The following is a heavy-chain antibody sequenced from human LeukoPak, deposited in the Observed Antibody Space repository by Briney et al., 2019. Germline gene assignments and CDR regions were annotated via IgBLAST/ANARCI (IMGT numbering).Heavy chain of an antibody. D-gene: IGHD2-15*01. V-gene: IGHV3-21*01. CDR3: ARDPTANIVARPTINY. CDR1: GFTFSSYS. Sequence: PGGSLRLPCAASGFTFSSYSMNWVRQAPGKGLECVSSISSSNSYIYYADSVKGRFTISRDNAKNSLYLQMNSLRAEDTAVYYCARDPTANIVARPTINYWGQGTLVTVSS. CDR2: ISSSNSYI. J-gene: IGHJ4*02.